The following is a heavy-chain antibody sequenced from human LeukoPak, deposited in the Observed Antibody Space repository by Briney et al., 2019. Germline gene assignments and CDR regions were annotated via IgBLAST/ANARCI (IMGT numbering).Heavy chain of an antibody. J-gene: IGHJ5*02. CDR3: ARKKIAAAGTGFNWFDP. CDR1: GYTFTGYY. D-gene: IGHD6-13*01. V-gene: IGHV1-2*02. CDR2: INPNSGGT. Sequence: ASVKVSCKASGYTFTGYYMHWVRQAPGQGLEWMGWINPNSGGTNYAQKFQGRVTKTRDTSISTAYMELSRLRSDDTAVYYCARKKIAAAGTGFNWFDPWGQGTLVTVSS.